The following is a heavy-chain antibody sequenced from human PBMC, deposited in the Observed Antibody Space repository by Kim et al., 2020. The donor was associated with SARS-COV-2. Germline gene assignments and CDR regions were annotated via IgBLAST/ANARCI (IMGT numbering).Heavy chain of an antibody. Sequence: TNYSPSFQGHVTISADKSISTAYLQWSSLKASDTAMYCCARHVPAADDYWGQGTLVTVSS. J-gene: IGHJ4*02. V-gene: IGHV5-10-1*01. CDR3: ARHVPAADDY. CDR2: T. D-gene: IGHD2-2*01.